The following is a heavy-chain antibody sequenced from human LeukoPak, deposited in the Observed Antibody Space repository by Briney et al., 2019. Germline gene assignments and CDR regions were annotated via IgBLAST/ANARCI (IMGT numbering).Heavy chain of an antibody. V-gene: IGHV1-69*01. Sequence: SVKVSCKASGGTFSSYAISWVRQAPGQGLEWMGGIIPIFGTANYAQKFQGRVTITADESTSTAYMELSSLRSEDTAVYYCARDYYDSSGYYYHGDYWGQGTLVTVSS. D-gene: IGHD3-22*01. CDR2: IIPIFGTA. J-gene: IGHJ4*02. CDR3: ARDYYDSSGYYYHGDY. CDR1: GGTFSSYA.